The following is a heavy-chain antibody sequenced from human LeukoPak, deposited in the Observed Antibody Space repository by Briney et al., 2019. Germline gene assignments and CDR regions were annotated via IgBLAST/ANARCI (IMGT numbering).Heavy chain of an antibody. D-gene: IGHD6-13*01. J-gene: IGHJ5*02. Sequence: PSETLSLTCTVSGGSISSGGYSWSWIRQPPGKGLEWIGYIYHSGSTYYNPSLKSRVTISVDRSKNQFSLKLSSVTAADTAVYYCAREGQQLPTGFDPWGQGTLVTVSS. CDR3: AREGQQLPTGFDP. CDR2: IYHSGST. CDR1: GGSISSGGYS. V-gene: IGHV4-30-2*01.